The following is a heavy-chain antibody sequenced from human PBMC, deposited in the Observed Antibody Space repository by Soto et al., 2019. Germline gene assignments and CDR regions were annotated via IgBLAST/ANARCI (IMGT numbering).Heavy chain of an antibody. J-gene: IGHJ5*02. V-gene: IGHV1-46*01. CDR3: ARARLRGTPGFDP. CDR1: GYTFTSYY. Sequence: ASVKVSCKASGYTFTSYYMHWVRQAPGQGLEWMGIINPSGGSTSYAQKFQGRVTMARDTSTSTAYMELSSLRSEDTAVYYCARARLRGTPGFDPWGQGTLVTVSS. D-gene: IGHD4-17*01. CDR2: INPSGGST.